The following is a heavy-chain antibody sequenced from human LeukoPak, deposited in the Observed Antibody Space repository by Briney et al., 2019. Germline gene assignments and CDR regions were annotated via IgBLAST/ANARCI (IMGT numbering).Heavy chain of an antibody. CDR3: ARDLDDSSGYYYY. J-gene: IGHJ4*02. V-gene: IGHV4-38-2*02. CDR1: GYSISSGYY. Sequence: ASETLSLTCTVSGYSISSGYYWGWIRQPPGKGLEWIGSIYHSGSTYYNPSLKSRVTISVDTSKNQFSLKLSSVAAADTAVNYCARDLDDSSGYYYYWGQGTLVTVSS. CDR2: IYHSGST. D-gene: IGHD3-22*01.